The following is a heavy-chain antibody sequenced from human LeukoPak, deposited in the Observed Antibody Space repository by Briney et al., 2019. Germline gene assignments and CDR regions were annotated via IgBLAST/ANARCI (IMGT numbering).Heavy chain of an antibody. V-gene: IGHV1-18*01. D-gene: IGHD6-19*01. J-gene: IGHJ4*02. CDR3: ARDRRRYSSGRYEGY. CDR2: ISAYNGNT. Sequence: AAVKVSCKASGYTLTSYGISWVRQAPGQGLEWMGWISAYNGNTNYAQKLQGRVTMTTDTSTSTAYMELRSLRSDDTAVYYCARDRRRYSSGRYEGYWGQGTLVTVSS. CDR1: GYTLTSYG.